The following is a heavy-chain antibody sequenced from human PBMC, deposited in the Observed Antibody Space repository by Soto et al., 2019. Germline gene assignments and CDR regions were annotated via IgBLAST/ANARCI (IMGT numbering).Heavy chain of an antibody. CDR1: GYSFTSYW. V-gene: IGHV5-51*01. J-gene: IGHJ6*03. Sequence: GESLKISCKGSGYSFTSYWIGWVRQMPGKGLEWMGIIYPGDSDTRYSPSFQGQVTISADKSISTAYLQWSSLKASDTAMYYCARRRDSSSWSGLSHYYYYYMDVWGKGTTVTVSS. CDR2: IYPGDSDT. D-gene: IGHD6-13*01. CDR3: ARRRDSSSWSGLSHYYYYYMDV.